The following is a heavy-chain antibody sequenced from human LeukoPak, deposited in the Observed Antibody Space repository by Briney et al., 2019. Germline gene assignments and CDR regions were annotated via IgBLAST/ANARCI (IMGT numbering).Heavy chain of an antibody. D-gene: IGHD3-3*01. CDR2: ISPGGDRT. J-gene: IGHJ4*02. CDR1: GFTFSSYA. V-gene: IGHV3-23*01. CDR3: AKDVLRFLEWMGPFDY. Sequence: PGGSLRLSCAASGFTFSSYAMSWVRQAPGKGLEWVSAISPGGDRTYYADSVKGRFAISRDNSKNTLYLQMNSLRAEDTAVYYCAKDVLRFLEWMGPFDYWGQGPLVTVSS.